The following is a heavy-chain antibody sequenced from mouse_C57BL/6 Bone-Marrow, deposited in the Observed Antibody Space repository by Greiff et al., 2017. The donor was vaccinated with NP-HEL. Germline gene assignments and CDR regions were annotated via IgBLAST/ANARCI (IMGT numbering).Heavy chain of an antibody. CDR3: ARGGAWYFDV. D-gene: IGHD3-1*01. V-gene: IGHV1-81*01. CDR1: GYTFTSYG. J-gene: IGHJ1*03. CDR2: IYPRSGNT. Sequence: QVQLQQSGAELARPGASVKLSCKASGYTFTSYGISWVKQRTGQGLEWIGEIYPRSGNTYYNEKFKGKATLTADKSSSTAYMELRSLTSEDSAVYFCARGGAWYFDVGGTGTTVTVSS.